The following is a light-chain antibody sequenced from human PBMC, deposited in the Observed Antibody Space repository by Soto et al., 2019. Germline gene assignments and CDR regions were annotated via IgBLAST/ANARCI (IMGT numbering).Light chain of an antibody. Sequence: QSVLTQDASVSGSPGQSITISCTGTSSDVGGYNYVSWYQQHPGKAPKLMIYDVFTRPSGVSNRFSGSKSGNTASLTISGLQAEDEADYYCTSWTSTSTYVFGSGTKVTVL. V-gene: IGLV2-14*03. CDR2: DVF. CDR3: TSWTSTSTYV. CDR1: SSDVGGYNY. J-gene: IGLJ1*01.